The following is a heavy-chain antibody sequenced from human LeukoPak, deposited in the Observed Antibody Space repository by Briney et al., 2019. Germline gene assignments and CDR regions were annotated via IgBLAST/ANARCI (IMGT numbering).Heavy chain of an antibody. CDR1: GYTFTSYG. D-gene: IGHD3-22*01. Sequence: GASVKVSCKASGYTFTSYGISWVRQAPGQGLEWMGWISAYNGNTNYAQKLQGRVTMTTDTSTSTAYMELRSLRSDDTAVYYCARATKLYYDSRGLGYWGQGTLVTVSS. J-gene: IGHJ4*02. CDR2: ISAYNGNT. V-gene: IGHV1-18*01. CDR3: ARATKLYYDSRGLGY.